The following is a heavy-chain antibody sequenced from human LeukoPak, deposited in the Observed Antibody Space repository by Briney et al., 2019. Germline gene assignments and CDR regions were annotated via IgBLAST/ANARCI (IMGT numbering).Heavy chain of an antibody. Sequence: ASVKISCKASGYTFTGYYMHWVRQAAGQGLGWMGWINPNSGGTNYAQKFQGRVTMTRDTSISTAYMELSRLRSDDTAVYYCARDLPSGSGWSYNWFDPWGQGTLVTVSS. J-gene: IGHJ5*02. V-gene: IGHV1-2*02. CDR3: ARDLPSGSGWSYNWFDP. CDR1: GYTFTGYY. D-gene: IGHD6-19*01. CDR2: INPNSGGT.